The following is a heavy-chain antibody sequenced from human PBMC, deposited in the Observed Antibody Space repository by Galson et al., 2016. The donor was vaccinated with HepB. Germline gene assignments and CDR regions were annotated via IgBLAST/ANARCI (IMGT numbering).Heavy chain of an antibody. V-gene: IGHV3-64*04. CDR3: AKARGPVVVVVAIHLGGMDV. CDR1: GFTFGSYS. Sequence: SLRLSCAASGFTFGSYSMHWVRQAPGKGLEHVSAISSNGGSTNYADSVKGRFTISRDNSKNTLYLQMNSLRAEDTAVYYCAKARGPVVVVVAIHLGGMDVWGKGTTVTVSS. CDR2: ISSNGGST. J-gene: IGHJ6*04. D-gene: IGHD2-15*01.